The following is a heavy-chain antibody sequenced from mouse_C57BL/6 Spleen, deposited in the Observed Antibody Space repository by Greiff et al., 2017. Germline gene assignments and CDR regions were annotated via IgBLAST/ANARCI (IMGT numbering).Heavy chain of an antibody. CDR3: ARGYYDYDGFAY. CDR1: GYTFTSYW. D-gene: IGHD2-4*01. CDR2: IHPSDSDT. J-gene: IGHJ3*01. V-gene: IGHV1-74*01. Sequence: VQLQQSGAELVKPGASVKVSCKASGYTFTSYWMHWVKQRPGQGLEWIGRIHPSDSDTNYNQKFKGKATLTVDNSSSTAYMQLSSLTSEDSAVYYCARGYYDYDGFAYWGQGTLVTVSA.